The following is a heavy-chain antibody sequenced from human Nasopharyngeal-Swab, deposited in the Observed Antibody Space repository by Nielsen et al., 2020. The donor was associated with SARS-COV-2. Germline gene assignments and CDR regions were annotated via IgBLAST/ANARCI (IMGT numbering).Heavy chain of an antibody. CDR2: IKQDGSEK. Sequence: GGSLRLSCAASGFTFSSYWMSWVRQAPGKGLEWVANIKQDGSEKYYVDSVKGRFTIPRDNAKNSLYLQMNSLRAEDTAVYYCARGVVGYCSSTSCTTDSYYYYYMDVWGKGTTVTVSS. V-gene: IGHV3-7*03. J-gene: IGHJ6*03. CDR1: GFTFSSYW. D-gene: IGHD2-2*03. CDR3: ARGVVGYCSSTSCTTDSYYYYYMDV.